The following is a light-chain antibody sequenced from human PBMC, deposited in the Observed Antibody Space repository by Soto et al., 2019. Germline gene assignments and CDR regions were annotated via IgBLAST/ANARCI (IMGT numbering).Light chain of an antibody. J-gene: IGLJ2*01. CDR2: DVS. Sequence: QSVLTQPASVSGSPGQSITISCTGTSSDDGGYNYVSWYQQHPGKAPKLMIYDVSNRPSGVSNRFSGSKSGNTASLTISGLQAEDEADYYCCSYTSSSTPVVFGGGTKLTVL. CDR3: CSYTSSSTPVV. CDR1: SSDDGGYNY. V-gene: IGLV2-14*03.